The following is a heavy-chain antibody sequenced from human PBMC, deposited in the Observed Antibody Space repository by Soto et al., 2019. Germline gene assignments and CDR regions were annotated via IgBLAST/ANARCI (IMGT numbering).Heavy chain of an antibody. CDR2: IYPGDSDT. CDR1: GYSFTSYW. CDR3: ARLRGRYYDFWSGYPGLFDP. V-gene: IGHV5-51*01. D-gene: IGHD3-3*01. J-gene: IGHJ5*02. Sequence: PGESLKISCKGSGYSFTSYWTGWVRQMPGKGLEWMGIIYPGDSDTRYSPSFQGQVTISADKSISTAYLQWSSLKASDTAMYYCARLRGRYYDFWSGYPGLFDPWGQGTLVTVSS.